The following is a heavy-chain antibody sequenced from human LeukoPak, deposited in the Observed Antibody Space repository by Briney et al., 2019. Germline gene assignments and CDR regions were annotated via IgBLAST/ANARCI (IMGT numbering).Heavy chain of an antibody. CDR2: ISSSGSTI. D-gene: IGHD1-7*01. CDR1: GFTFSDYY. J-gene: IGHJ3*02. Sequence: GGSLRLSXAASGFTFSDYYMSWIRQAPGKGLEWVSYISSSGSTIYYADSVKGRFTISRDNAKNSLYLQMNSLRAEDTAVYYCARWGDHGTRDAFDIWGPGTMVTVSS. CDR3: ARWGDHGTRDAFDI. V-gene: IGHV3-11*04.